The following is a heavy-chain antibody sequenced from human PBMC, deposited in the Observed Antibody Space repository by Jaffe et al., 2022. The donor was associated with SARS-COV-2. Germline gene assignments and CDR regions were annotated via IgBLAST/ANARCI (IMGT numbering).Heavy chain of an antibody. D-gene: IGHD1-1*01. CDR1: GDSVSANSAT. CDR3: ARGRSWNDFPNGNRQWYFDL. V-gene: IGHV6-1*01. CDR2: TYYRSKWFS. Sequence: QVQLQQSGPGLVKPSQTLSLTCAISGDSVSANSATWNWFRQSASRGLEWLGRTYYRSKWFSDYAVSVESRITVEPDTSKNQFSLQMNSVTPEDTAVYYCARGRSWNDFPNGNRQWYFDLWGRGTLVTVSS. J-gene: IGHJ2*01.